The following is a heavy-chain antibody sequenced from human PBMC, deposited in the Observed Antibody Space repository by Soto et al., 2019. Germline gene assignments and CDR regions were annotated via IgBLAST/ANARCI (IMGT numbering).Heavy chain of an antibody. CDR1: GFTFTSSA. V-gene: IGHV1-58*01. D-gene: IGHD2-8*01. CDR2: IAVGSGYT. J-gene: IGHJ4*02. Sequence: HMQLEQSGPEVKKPGTSVKVSCKASGFTFTSSAFQWVRQARGQRLEWIGWIAVGSGYTNYAQRFQDRVTLTRDMSTATTYMELSRLTSEDTAIYYCAADATAWQQMVPSDYWGQGTLVTVSS. CDR3: AADATAWQQMVPSDY.